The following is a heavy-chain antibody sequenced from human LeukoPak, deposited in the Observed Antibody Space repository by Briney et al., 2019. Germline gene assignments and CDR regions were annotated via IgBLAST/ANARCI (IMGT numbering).Heavy chain of an antibody. CDR2: IWYDGTNK. CDR3: AKDRIADRRLGYGLDH. J-gene: IGHJ4*02. CDR1: GFTFSNYD. D-gene: IGHD5-18*01. V-gene: IGHV3-33*06. Sequence: PGGSLRLSCAASGFTFSNYDMHWVRQAPGKGLEWVAVIWYDGTNKYYADSAKGRFTISRDNSKNTLYLQMNSLRAEDTAVYYCAKDRIADRRLGYGLDHWGQGTLVAVSS.